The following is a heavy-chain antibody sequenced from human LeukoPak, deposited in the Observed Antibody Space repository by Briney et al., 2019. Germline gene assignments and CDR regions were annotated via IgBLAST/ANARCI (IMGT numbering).Heavy chain of an antibody. V-gene: IGHV3-21*01. D-gene: IGHD1-26*01. J-gene: IGHJ4*02. CDR1: GFTFSSYG. CDR3: ARAKVGARDYFDY. CDR2: ISSSSSYI. Sequence: PGRSLRLSCAASGFTFSSYGMHWVRQAPGRGLEWVSSISSSSSYIYYVDSVKGRFTTSRDNVENSLYLQMNSLRAEDTAVYYCARAKVGARDYFDYWGQGTLVTVSS.